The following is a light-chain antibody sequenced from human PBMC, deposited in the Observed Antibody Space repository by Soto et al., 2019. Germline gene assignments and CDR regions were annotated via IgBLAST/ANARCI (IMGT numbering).Light chain of an antibody. CDR3: ATWAINLRGVV. V-gene: IGLV1-51*01. Sequence: QSVLTQPPSVSAAPGEKVTITCSGTYSNIGNNFVSWYQHVPGTAPKLLIYTNNKRPSDIPDRFSGSKPGTSATLGISGLQPGDEADYYCATWAINLRGVVFGGGTKVTVL. CDR1: YSNIGNNF. J-gene: IGLJ2*01. CDR2: TNN.